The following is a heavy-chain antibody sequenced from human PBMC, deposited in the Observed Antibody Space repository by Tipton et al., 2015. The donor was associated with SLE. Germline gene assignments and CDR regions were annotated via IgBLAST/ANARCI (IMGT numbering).Heavy chain of an antibody. CDR1: GGSFSDYY. Sequence: TLSLTCDVYGGSFSDYYWGWIRQPPGKGLEWIGEINDSGTTHYNPSLKSRVTISIDTSENQFSLKLTSVTAADTAVYYCARDWGGEALDFWGQGTLVTVSS. D-gene: IGHD2-21*01. CDR3: ARDWGGEALDF. V-gene: IGHV4-34*01. CDR2: INDSGTT. J-gene: IGHJ4*02.